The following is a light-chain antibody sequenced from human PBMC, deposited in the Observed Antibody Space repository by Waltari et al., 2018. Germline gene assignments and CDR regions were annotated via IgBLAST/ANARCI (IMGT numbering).Light chain of an antibody. CDR3: QQYYNTPRT. J-gene: IGKJ2*01. CDR1: QSVLHSSNDKNY. CDR2: WAS. V-gene: IGKV4-1*01. Sequence: DIVMTQSPDSLAVSLGERATINCKSSQSVLHSSNDKNYVAWYQQKPGQPPKLLIYWASTRESGVPDRYSGSGSGTDFTLTISSLQTEDVAVYYCQQYYNTPRTFGQGTKLEIK.